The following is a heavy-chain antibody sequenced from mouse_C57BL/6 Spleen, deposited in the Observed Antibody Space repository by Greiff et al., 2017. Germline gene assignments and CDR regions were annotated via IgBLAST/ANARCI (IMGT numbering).Heavy chain of an antibody. CDR1: GYTFTGYW. Sequence: QVQLQQSGAELMKPGASVKLSCKATGYTFTGYWIEWVKQRPGHGLEWIGEILPGSGSTNYNEKFKGKATFTADTSSNTAYMQLSSLATEDSAIYYCARRGFYDGYCVWYFDVWGTGTTVTVSS. CDR2: ILPGSGST. D-gene: IGHD2-3*01. CDR3: ARRGFYDGYCVWYFDV. J-gene: IGHJ1*03. V-gene: IGHV1-9*01.